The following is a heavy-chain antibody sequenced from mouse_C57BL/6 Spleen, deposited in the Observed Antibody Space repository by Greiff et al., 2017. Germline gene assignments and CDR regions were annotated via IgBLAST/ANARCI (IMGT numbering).Heavy chain of an antibody. J-gene: IGHJ2*01. CDR2: IYPGDGDT. D-gene: IGHD3-2*02. V-gene: IGHV1-82*01. CDR3: ARASSLDY. CDR1: GYAFSSSW. Sequence: VQLQESGPELVKPGASVKISCQASGYAFSSSWMNWVKQRPGKGLEWIGRIYPGDGDTNYNGKFKSKATLTADKSSSTAYMQLSSLTSEDSAVYFCARASSLDYWGQGTTLTVSS.